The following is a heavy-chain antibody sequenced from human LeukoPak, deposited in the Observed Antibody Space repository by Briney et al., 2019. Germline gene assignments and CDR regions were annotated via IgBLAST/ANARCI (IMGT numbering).Heavy chain of an antibody. CDR2: IYYSGTT. Sequence: SETLSLTCTVSGGSINTYYWSWFRQPPGKGLEWIAYIYYSGTTNYNPSLKSRVTISVDTSMNQFSLKLTSVTAADTAVYYCARQILSYCSGGSCYTLYYMDVWGKGTTVTVSS. CDR3: ARQILSYCSGGSCYTLYYMDV. J-gene: IGHJ6*03. CDR1: GGSINTYY. V-gene: IGHV4-59*08. D-gene: IGHD2-15*01.